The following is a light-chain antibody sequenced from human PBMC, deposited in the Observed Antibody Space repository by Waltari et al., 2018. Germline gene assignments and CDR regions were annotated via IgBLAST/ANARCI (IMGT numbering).Light chain of an antibody. CDR3: QHSYRAPLT. CDR2: ATS. V-gene: IGKV1-39*01. J-gene: IGKJ4*01. Sequence: DIQMTQSPSSLSASVGDRVTITCRASEDLNKYLNWYQQKPGKAPRLLISATSTLRSGVPPTFSGSPSGPDFRLTIRSLPPEEFASYYCQHSYRAPLTFGGRTK. CDR1: EDLNKY.